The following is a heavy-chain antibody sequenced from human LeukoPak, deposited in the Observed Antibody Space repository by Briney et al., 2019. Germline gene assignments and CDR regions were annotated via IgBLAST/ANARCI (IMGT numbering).Heavy chain of an antibody. V-gene: IGHV4-59*01. Sequence: SSETLFLTCTVSGASISTYYWSWIRQPPGKGLEWIGYISGSGSTKYNPSLKSRVTISVDTSTSQCSLRLTSVTAADTAVYYCARVPGSGWYYYYMDVWGKGTTVTVSS. J-gene: IGHJ6*03. CDR1: GASISTYY. CDR3: ARVPGSGWYYYYMDV. D-gene: IGHD6-19*01. CDR2: ISGSGST.